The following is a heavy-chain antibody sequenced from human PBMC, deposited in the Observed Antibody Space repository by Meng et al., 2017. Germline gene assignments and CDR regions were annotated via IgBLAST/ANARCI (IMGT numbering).Heavy chain of an antibody. J-gene: IGHJ4*02. CDR2: INHSGST. CDR1: GGSFSGYY. D-gene: IGHD6-6*01. V-gene: IGHV4-34*01. Sequence: VHFSRWGDGLLKPSETLSLTCAVYGGSFSGYYWSWIRQPPGKGLEWIGEINHSGSTNYNPSLKSRVTISVDTSKNQFSLKLSSVTAADTAVYYCARRGIAARPFYYWGQGTLVTGSS. CDR3: ARRGIAARPFYY.